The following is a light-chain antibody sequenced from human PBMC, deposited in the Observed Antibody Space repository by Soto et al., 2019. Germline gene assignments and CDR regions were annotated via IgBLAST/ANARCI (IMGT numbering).Light chain of an antibody. Sequence: QSALTQPASVSGSPGQSITISCTGSSTDIGSYNFVSWYQQQPGKAPRLVIYEVSGRPSGVSVRFSGSKSCNTASLTISGLQADDECDYYCSSYTKTTTAYVFGPGTKLTVL. CDR3: SSYTKTTTAYV. CDR2: EVS. J-gene: IGLJ1*01. V-gene: IGLV2-14*01. CDR1: STDIGSYNF.